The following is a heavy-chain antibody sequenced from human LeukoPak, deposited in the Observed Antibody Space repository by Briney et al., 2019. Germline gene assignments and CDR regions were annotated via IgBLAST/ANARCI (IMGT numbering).Heavy chain of an antibody. CDR3: ARAYAYVGRTAPGALGW. Sequence: PGGSLRLSCAASGFTFSSYGMHWVRQAPGKGLEWVSVIYSGGSTYYADSVKGRFTISRDNSKNTLYLQMNSLRAEDAAVYYCARAYAYVGRTAPGALGWWGQGTLVTVSS. CDR2: IYSGGST. D-gene: IGHD2-2*01. V-gene: IGHV3-NL1*01. CDR1: GFTFSSYG. J-gene: IGHJ4*02.